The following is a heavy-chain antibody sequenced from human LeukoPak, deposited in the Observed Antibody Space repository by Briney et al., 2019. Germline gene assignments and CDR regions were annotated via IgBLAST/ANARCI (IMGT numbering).Heavy chain of an antibody. D-gene: IGHD6-19*01. V-gene: IGHV3-74*01. CDR1: GFTFSSYW. Sequence: GGSLRLSCAASGFTFSSYWMHWVRQAPGKGLVWVSRINSDGSSTSYADSVKGRFTISRDNAKNTLYLQMNSLRAEDTAVYYCARASGWSYYYYYYMDVWGKGTTVTVSS. CDR2: INSDGSST. CDR3: ARASGWSYYYYYYMDV. J-gene: IGHJ6*03.